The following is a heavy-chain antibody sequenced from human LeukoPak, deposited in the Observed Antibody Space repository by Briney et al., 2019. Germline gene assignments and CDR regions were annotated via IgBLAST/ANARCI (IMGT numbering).Heavy chain of an antibody. D-gene: IGHD5-18*01. Sequence: GGSLRLSCEASGFTFGSYAMYWVRQAPGKGLEWVAGIFGSGGSPHYADSVRGLFTISRDNSKNTVYLQINSLRADDTAVYYCGKTTTGYSSGQKPAWPVDSWGQGTLVTVSS. CDR2: IFGSGGSP. CDR1: GFTFGSYA. CDR3: GKTTTGYSSGQKPAWPVDS. J-gene: IGHJ4*02. V-gene: IGHV3-23*01.